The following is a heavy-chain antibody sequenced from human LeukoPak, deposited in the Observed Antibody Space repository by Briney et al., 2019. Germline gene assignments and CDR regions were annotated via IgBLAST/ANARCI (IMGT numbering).Heavy chain of an antibody. CDR3: ARVGSRSYGSFGAFDI. D-gene: IGHD1-26*01. J-gene: IGHJ3*02. CDR2: IWYDGSNK. CDR1: GFTFSSYG. Sequence: PGRSLRLSCAASGFTFSSYGMHWVRQAPGKGLEWVAVIWYDGSNKYYADSVKGRFTISRDNSKDTLYLQMNSLRAEDTAVYYCARVGSRSYGSFGAFDIWGQGTMVTVSS. V-gene: IGHV3-33*01.